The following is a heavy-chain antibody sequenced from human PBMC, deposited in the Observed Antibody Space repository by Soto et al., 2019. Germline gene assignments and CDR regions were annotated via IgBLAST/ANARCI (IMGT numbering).Heavy chain of an antibody. J-gene: IGHJ4*02. CDR3: AHKGYGDYPLDY. CDR1: GFSLSTSGVG. V-gene: IGHV2-5*02. Sequence: QITLKESGPTLVKPTQTLTLTCTFSGFSLSTSGVGVGWIRQPPGKALEWLAVIYWDDTKHYNPSLKSRLSXXKXASKTPVVLTMTNMDPVDTATYYCAHKGYGDYPLDYWGQGTLVTVSS. D-gene: IGHD4-17*01. CDR2: IYWDDTK.